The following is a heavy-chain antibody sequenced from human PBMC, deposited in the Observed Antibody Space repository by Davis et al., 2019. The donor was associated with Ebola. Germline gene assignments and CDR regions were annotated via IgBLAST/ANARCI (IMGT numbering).Heavy chain of an antibody. J-gene: IGHJ4*02. V-gene: IGHV4-31*03. Sequence: SETLSLTCTVSGGSISSGGYYWSWIRQHPRKGLEWIGYIYYSGSTYYNPSLKSRVTISVDKSKNQFSLNVNSVTAADTAVYYCARIDSSGWSSIDYWGQGTLVTVSS. CDR2: IYYSGST. D-gene: IGHD6-19*01. CDR3: ARIDSSGWSSIDY. CDR1: GGSISSGGYY.